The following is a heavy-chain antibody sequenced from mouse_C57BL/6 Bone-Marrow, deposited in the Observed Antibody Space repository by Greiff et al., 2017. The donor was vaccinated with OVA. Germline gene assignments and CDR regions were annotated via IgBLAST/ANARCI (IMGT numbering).Heavy chain of an antibody. J-gene: IGHJ2*01. CDR1: GYAFSSSW. D-gene: IGHD3-1*01. CDR3: ARSDPRYFDY. V-gene: IGHV1-82*01. Sequence: VQLQQSGPELVKPGASVKISCKASGYAFSSSWMNWVKQRPGKGLEWIGRIYPGDGDTNYNGKVKGKATLTADKSSSTAYMQLSSLTSEDSAVYFCARSDPRYFDYWGQGTTLTVSS. CDR2: IYPGDGDT.